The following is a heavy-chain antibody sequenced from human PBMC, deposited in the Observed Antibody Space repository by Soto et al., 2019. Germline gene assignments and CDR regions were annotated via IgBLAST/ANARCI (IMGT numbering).Heavy chain of an antibody. V-gene: IGHV3-23*01. Sequence: EVQLLESGGGLVQPGGALRLSCAASGITLNTYAMTWVRQAPGRGLEWVSVIGSSGSPTLYADSVKGRFTISRDTSKNTLYLEMNSLRVEDTAVYYCVKKLSGLYPFDHWGQGTLIIVSS. CDR2: IGSSGSPT. CDR1: GITLNTYA. CDR3: VKKLSGLYPFDH. D-gene: IGHD3-3*01. J-gene: IGHJ4*02.